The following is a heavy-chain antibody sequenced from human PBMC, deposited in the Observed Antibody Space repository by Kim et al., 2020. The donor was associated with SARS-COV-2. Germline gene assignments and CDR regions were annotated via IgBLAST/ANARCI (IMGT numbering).Heavy chain of an antibody. CDR1: GFTFSSYS. V-gene: IGHV3-21*06. D-gene: IGHD1-1*01. CDR2: ISSSRNYI. J-gene: IGHJ4*02. Sequence: GGSLRLSWAASGFTFSSYSMNWVRQAPGKGLEWVSSISSSRNYIYYADSVKGRFTISRDNAKNSVYLQMHSLRADDTAVYYCASSATATPSFFDYWGQGTLVTVPS. CDR3: ASSATATPSFFDY.